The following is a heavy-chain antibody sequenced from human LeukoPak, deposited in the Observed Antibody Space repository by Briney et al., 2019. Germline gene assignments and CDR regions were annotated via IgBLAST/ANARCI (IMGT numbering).Heavy chain of an antibody. Sequence: GASVKVSCKVSGYTLTELSMHWVRQAPGKGLEWMGGFDPEDGETIYAQKFQGRVTMTEDTSTDTAYMELSSLRSEDTVVYYCATRGGNHDAFDIWGQGTMVTVSS. CDR2: FDPEDGET. D-gene: IGHD4-23*01. J-gene: IGHJ3*02. CDR1: GYTLTELS. V-gene: IGHV1-24*01. CDR3: ATRGGNHDAFDI.